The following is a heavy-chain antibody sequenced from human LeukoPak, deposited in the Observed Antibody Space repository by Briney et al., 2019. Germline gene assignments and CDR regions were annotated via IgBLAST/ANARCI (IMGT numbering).Heavy chain of an antibody. V-gene: IGHV3-15*01. J-gene: IGHJ1*01. CDR3: STDWWGQQAAGAVKGAEGDFQL. Sequence: GGSLRLSCAASGFTFRNAWMSWVRQAPGKGLEWVGRIKSKVNGETTNYAAAVKGRFTISRDDSVNTLYLQMNSLKTEDTAVYYCSTDWWGQQAAGAVKGAEGDFQLWGQGTLVTVSS. CDR2: IKSKVNGETT. CDR1: GFTFRNAW. D-gene: IGHD6-13*01.